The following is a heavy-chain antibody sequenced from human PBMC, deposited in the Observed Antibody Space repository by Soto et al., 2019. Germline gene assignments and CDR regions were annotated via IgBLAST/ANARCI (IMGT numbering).Heavy chain of an antibody. CDR3: AKCVGSGTYKNYCYYMDV. CDR2: ISDAGGVT. V-gene: IGHV3-23*01. CDR1: GFSFNKYA. J-gene: IGHJ6*03. Sequence: EVQLLQSGGGLVQPGGSLRLSCAASGFSFNKYAVTWVRQAPGKGLEWVSVISDAGGVTYYADSVKGRFTISRDNSMNTLYLEMSSVRAEDTAVYYCAKCVGSGTYKNYCYYMDVWGKGTTVTVSS. D-gene: IGHD3-10*01.